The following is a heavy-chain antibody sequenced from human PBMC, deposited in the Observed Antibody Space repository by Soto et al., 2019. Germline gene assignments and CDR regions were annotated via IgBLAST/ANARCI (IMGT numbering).Heavy chain of an antibody. Sequence: GGSLRLSCAASGFTFSSYGMHWVRQAPGKGLEWVAVIWYDGSNKYYADSVKGRFTISRDNSKNTLYLQMNSLRAEDTAVYYCRCSSSSFDYWGQGTLVTVSS. D-gene: IGHD6-6*01. J-gene: IGHJ4*02. V-gene: IGHV3-33*01. CDR2: IWYDGSNK. CDR3: RCSSSSFDY. CDR1: GFTFSSYG.